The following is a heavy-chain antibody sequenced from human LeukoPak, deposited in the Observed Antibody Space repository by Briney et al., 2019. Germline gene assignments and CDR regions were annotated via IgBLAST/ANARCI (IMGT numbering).Heavy chain of an antibody. V-gene: IGHV3-23*01. J-gene: IGHJ6*02. CDR3: AKDTWVQLWSPYYYYGMDV. Sequence: GGSLRLSCAASGFTFSSYAMSWVRQAPGKGLEWVSAISGSGGSTYYADSVKGRFTISRDNSKNTLYLQMNSLRAEDTAVYYCAKDTWVQLWSPYYYYGMDVWGQGTTVTASS. CDR1: GFTFSSYA. D-gene: IGHD5-18*01. CDR2: ISGSGGST.